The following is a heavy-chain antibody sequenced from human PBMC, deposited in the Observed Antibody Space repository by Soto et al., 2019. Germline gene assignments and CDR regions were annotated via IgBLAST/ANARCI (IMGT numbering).Heavy chain of an antibody. CDR1: GGSISSYY. CDR2: IYYSGCT. J-gene: IGHJ5*02. D-gene: IGHD3-22*01. Sequence: PSETLSLTCTVSGGSISSYYWSWIRQPPGKGLEWIGYIYYSGCTNYNPSLKSRVTISVDTSKNQFSLKLSSVTAADTAVYYCARYSGYYPDNWFDPWGQGTLVTVSS. CDR3: ARYSGYYPDNWFDP. V-gene: IGHV4-59*01.